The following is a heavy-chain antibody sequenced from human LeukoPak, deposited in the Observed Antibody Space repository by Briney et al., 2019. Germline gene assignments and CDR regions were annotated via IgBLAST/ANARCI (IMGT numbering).Heavy chain of an antibody. CDR1: GFTFSSYA. V-gene: IGHV3-30*04. CDR3: ARSKWELLVGYFDY. CDR2: ISYDGSNK. Sequence: GGSLRLSCAASGFTFSSYAMHWVRQAPGKGLEWVAVISYDGSNKYYADSVKGRFTISRDNSKNTLYLQMNSLRAEDTAVYYCARSKWELLVGYFDYWGPGTLVTVSS. D-gene: IGHD1-26*01. J-gene: IGHJ4*02.